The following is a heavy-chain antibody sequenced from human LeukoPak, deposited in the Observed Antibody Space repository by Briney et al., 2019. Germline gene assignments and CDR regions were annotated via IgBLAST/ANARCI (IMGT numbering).Heavy chain of an antibody. D-gene: IGHD6-19*01. CDR1: GYTFTGYY. Sequence: ASVKVSCMASGYTFTGYYMHWVRQAPGQGLEWMGWINPKSGGTNYAQKFQGRVTMTRDTSISTAYMELSRLRSDDTAVYYCARGVAGSYYYYYMDVWGKGTTVTISS. CDR3: ARGVAGSYYYYYMDV. J-gene: IGHJ6*03. CDR2: INPKSGGT. V-gene: IGHV1-2*02.